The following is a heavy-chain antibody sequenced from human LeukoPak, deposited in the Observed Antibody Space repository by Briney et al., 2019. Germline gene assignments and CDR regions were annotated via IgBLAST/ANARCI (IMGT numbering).Heavy chain of an antibody. CDR3: AREHDTKVPYYNGMDV. J-gene: IGHJ6*02. Sequence: ASVKVSCKASGYTFTKHGIGWVRQAPGQGLEWMAWISAYNGDTYYAQKLQGRVTVTTDTSTTTAYMELRSLRYDDTAVYYCAREHDTKVPYYNGMDVWGQGTTVTVSS. V-gene: IGHV1-18*01. D-gene: IGHD3-10*01. CDR2: ISAYNGDT. CDR1: GYTFTKHG.